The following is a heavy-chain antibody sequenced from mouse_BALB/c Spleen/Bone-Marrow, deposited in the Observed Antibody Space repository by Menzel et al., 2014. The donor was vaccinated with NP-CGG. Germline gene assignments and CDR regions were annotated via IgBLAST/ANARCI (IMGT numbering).Heavy chain of an antibody. D-gene: IGHD1-1*01. CDR3: ARPITTYFDY. CDR2: ISNGGGST. CDR1: GFTFSSYT. Sequence: DVKLVESGGGLVQPGGSLKLSCAASGFTFSSYTMSWVRQTPEKRLEWVAYISNGGGSTYYPDTVKGRFTISRDNAKNTPYLQMSSLKSEDTAMYYCARPITTYFDYWGQGTTLTVSS. V-gene: IGHV5-12-2*01. J-gene: IGHJ2*01.